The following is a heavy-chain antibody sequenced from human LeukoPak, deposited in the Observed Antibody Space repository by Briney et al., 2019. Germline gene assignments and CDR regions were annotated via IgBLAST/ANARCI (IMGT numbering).Heavy chain of an antibody. CDR3: ARVADYGDDGVYFDY. CDR1: GFTFSSYS. D-gene: IGHD4-17*01. Sequence: PGGSLRLSCTASGFTFSSYSMNWVRQAPGKGLEWVSYISSSGSTIYYADSVKGRFTISRDNAKNSLYLQMNSLRAEDTAVYYCARVADYGDDGVYFDYWGQGTLVTVSS. J-gene: IGHJ4*02. V-gene: IGHV3-48*04. CDR2: ISSSGSTI.